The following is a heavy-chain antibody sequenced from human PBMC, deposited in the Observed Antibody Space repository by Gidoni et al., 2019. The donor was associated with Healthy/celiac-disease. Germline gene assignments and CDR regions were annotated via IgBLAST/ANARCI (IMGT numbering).Heavy chain of an antibody. Sequence: QVQLVQSGGGVVQPGRSLRLPCAAPGLPFSSYAMHWVRQAPGKGLEWVAVISYDGSNKYYADSVKGRFTISRDNSKNTLYLQMNSLRAEDTAVYYCARVREVGATYFDYWGQGTLVTVSS. V-gene: IGHV3-30-3*01. CDR3: ARVREVGATYFDY. CDR1: GLPFSSYA. J-gene: IGHJ4*02. D-gene: IGHD1-26*01. CDR2: ISYDGSNK.